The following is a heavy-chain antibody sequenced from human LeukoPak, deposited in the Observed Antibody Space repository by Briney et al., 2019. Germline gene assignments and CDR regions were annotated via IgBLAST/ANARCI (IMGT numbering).Heavy chain of an antibody. J-gene: IGHJ4*02. Sequence: PSETLSLTCAVYGGSFSGYYWGWIRRPPGKGLEWIGSIYYSGSTYYNPSLKSRVTISVDTSKNQFSLKLSSVTAADTAVYYCARSGGDYYDSSGYLDFVYWGQGTLVTVSS. CDR1: GGSFSGYY. CDR3: ARSGGDYYDSSGYLDFVY. CDR2: IYYSGST. D-gene: IGHD3-22*01. V-gene: IGHV4-34*01.